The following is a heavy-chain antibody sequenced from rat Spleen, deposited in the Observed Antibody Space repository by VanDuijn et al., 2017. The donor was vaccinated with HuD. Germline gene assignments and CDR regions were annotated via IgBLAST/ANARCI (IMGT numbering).Heavy chain of an antibody. Sequence: EVQLQESGPGLVKPSQSLSLTCSVTGYSINSNYWGWIRKFPGNKMEWMGYISYSGSTTYNPSLKSRISITRDTSKNQLFLQLNSVNTEDTATYYCARYRNTMGLFDFWGQGVMVTVSS. CDR1: GYSINSNY. J-gene: IGHJ2*01. V-gene: IGHV3-1*01. CDR2: ISYSGST. D-gene: IGHD1-7*01. CDR3: ARYRNTMGLFDF.